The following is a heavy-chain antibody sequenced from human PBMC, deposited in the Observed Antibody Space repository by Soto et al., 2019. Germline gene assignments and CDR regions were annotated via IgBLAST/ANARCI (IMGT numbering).Heavy chain of an antibody. D-gene: IGHD2-2*01. CDR1: GGSISSSSYY. CDR3: ARRAPSSSVPTGYYYYYYYMDV. V-gene: IGHV4-39*01. Sequence: SETLSLTCTVSGGSISSSSYYWGWIRQPPGKGLEWIGSIYYSGSTYYNPSLKSRVTISVDTSKNQFSLKLSSVTAADTAVYYCARRAPSSSVPTGYYYYYYYMDVWGKGTTVTVSS. J-gene: IGHJ6*03. CDR2: IYYSGST.